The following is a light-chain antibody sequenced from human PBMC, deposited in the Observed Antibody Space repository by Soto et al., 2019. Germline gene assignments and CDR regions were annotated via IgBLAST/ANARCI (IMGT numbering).Light chain of an antibody. Sequence: EIVLTQSPATLSLSPGERATFSCRASQSISRSLAWYQHKPGQAPRLLIYDASTRAPGVPARFSGSGSGTDFTLTISGLEPEDFAAYYCQQRSNRPLFTFGPGTKVDIK. CDR1: QSISRS. CDR3: QQRSNRPLFT. V-gene: IGKV3-11*01. J-gene: IGKJ3*01. CDR2: DAS.